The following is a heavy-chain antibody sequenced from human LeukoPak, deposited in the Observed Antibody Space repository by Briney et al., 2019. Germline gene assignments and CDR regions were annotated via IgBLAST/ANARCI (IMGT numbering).Heavy chain of an antibody. CDR1: GYTFTSYY. V-gene: IGHV1-46*01. CDR3: ARERVVYNTLYYYYYGMDV. Sequence: ASVKLSCKASGYTFTSYYMHWVRQAPGQGLEWMGIINPSDGSTTYAQKFQGRVTMTRDTSTSTVYMELSSLRSEDTAVYYCARERVVYNTLYYYYYGMDVWGQGTTVTVSS. CDR2: INPSDGST. J-gene: IGHJ6*02. D-gene: IGHD1-1*01.